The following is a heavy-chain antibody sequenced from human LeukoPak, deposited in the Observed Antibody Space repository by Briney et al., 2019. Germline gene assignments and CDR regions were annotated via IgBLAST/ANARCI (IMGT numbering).Heavy chain of an antibody. J-gene: IGHJ3*02. CDR1: SGSISTSNYY. Sequence: SETLSLTCTVSSGSISTSNYYWGWVRQPPGKALEWIGNIFYTGSTYYSPSLKSRVTISLDTSRNQFSLRLNSVTAADTAVYYCARETIDITITVVVRMGDAFDIWGQGTMVTVSS. V-gene: IGHV4-39*07. CDR2: IFYTGST. CDR3: ARETIDITITVVVRMGDAFDI. D-gene: IGHD3-22*01.